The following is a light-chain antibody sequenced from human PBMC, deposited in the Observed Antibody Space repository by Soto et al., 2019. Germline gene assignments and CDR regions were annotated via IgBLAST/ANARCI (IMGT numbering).Light chain of an antibody. V-gene: IGLV2-23*01. CDR2: EGS. J-gene: IGLJ1*01. CDR3: CSFTGTSTYYV. CDR1: RSDVGSYNL. Sequence: QSVLTQPASVSGSAGQSITLSCTGTRSDVGSYNLVSWYQQHPGKAPKLIIYEGSKRPSGVSNRFSGSKSGTTASLTISGLXAEDEADYYCCSFTGTSTYYVFGTGTKVTVL.